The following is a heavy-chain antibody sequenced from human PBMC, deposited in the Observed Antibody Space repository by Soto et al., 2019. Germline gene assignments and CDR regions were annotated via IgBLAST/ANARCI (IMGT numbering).Heavy chain of an antibody. Sequence: SVKVSCKASGGTFSSYAISWVRQAPGQGLEWMGGIIPIFGTANYAQKFQGRVTITADESTSTAYMELSSLRSEDTAVYYCARDVWSDYYDSSGSLGYFDYWGQGTLVTVSS. V-gene: IGHV1-69*13. D-gene: IGHD3-22*01. CDR1: GGTFSSYA. J-gene: IGHJ4*02. CDR3: ARDVWSDYYDSSGSLGYFDY. CDR2: IIPIFGTA.